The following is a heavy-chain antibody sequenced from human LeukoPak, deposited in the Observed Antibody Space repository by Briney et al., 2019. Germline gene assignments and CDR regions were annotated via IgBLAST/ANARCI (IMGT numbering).Heavy chain of an antibody. Sequence: GRSLRLSCAASGFTFSSYGMHWVRQAPGKGLEWVAVIWYDGSNKYHADSAKGRFTISRDNSKNTLYLQMNSLRAEDTAVYYCARDKEGYDILTGRGGNYFDYWGQGTLVTVSS. D-gene: IGHD3-9*01. J-gene: IGHJ4*02. CDR3: ARDKEGYDILTGRGGNYFDY. CDR1: GFTFSSYG. V-gene: IGHV3-33*01. CDR2: IWYDGSNK.